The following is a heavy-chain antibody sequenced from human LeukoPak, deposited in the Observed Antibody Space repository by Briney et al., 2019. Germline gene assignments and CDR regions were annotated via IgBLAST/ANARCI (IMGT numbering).Heavy chain of an antibody. J-gene: IGHJ4*02. CDR3: AKDKEYYYDSSGYYQNPNLDY. D-gene: IGHD3-22*01. CDR1: GFTFSSYG. V-gene: IGHV3-30*02. CDR2: IRYDGSNK. Sequence: PGGSLRLSCAASGFTFSSYGMHWVRQAPGKGLEWVAFIRYDGSNKYYADSVKGRFTISRDNSKNTLYLQMNSLRAEDTAVYYCAKDKEYYYDSSGYYQNPNLDYWGQGTLVTVSS.